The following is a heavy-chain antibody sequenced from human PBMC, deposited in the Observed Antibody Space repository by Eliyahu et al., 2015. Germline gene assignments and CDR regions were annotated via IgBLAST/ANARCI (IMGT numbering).Heavy chain of an antibody. CDR3: VRLPRGFTYGYVDY. CDR1: GGSIRSSSYY. J-gene: IGHJ4*02. V-gene: IGHV4-39*01. CDR2: IYYSGST. D-gene: IGHD5-18*01. Sequence: QLQLQESGPGLVKPSETLSLTCTVSGGSIRSSSYYWGWIRQPPGKGLEWIGSIYYSGSTYYNPSLKSRVTISKDTSKNQFSLKLSSVTAADTALYYCVRLPRGFTYGYVDYWGQGTLVTVSS.